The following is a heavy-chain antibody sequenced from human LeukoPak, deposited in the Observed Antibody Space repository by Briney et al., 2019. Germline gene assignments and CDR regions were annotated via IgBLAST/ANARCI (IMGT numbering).Heavy chain of an antibody. Sequence: PSETLSRTCTVSGDSISTGGYYWAWIRQHRERGLEWIGYIYYSGSTHYNPSLQSRVTISVDTSKNQFSLNLNSVTAADTAVYYCARVIVVVPIGVYHYYAMDVWGQGTTVTVSS. J-gene: IGHJ6*02. D-gene: IGHD2-2*01. V-gene: IGHV4-31*03. CDR1: GDSISTGGYY. CDR3: ARVIVVVPIGVYHYYAMDV. CDR2: IYYSGST.